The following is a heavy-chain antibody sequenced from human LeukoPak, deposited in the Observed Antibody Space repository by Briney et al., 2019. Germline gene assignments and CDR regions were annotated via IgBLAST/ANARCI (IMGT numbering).Heavy chain of an antibody. J-gene: IGHJ4*02. V-gene: IGHV3-11*01. D-gene: IGHD1-26*01. Sequence: GGSLRLSCAASGFTFSDYYMSWIRQAPGKGLEWVSYISSSGSTIYYTDSVKGRFTISRDNARNSLYLQMNSLRAEDTAVYYCARGTYSGTYYAWYYFDYWGQGTLVTVPS. CDR1: GFTFSDYY. CDR2: ISSSGSTI. CDR3: ARGTYSGTYYAWYYFDY.